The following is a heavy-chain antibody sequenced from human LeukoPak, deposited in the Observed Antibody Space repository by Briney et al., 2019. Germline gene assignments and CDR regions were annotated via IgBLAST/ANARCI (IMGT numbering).Heavy chain of an antibody. CDR1: GYSISSGYY. J-gene: IGHJ5*02. V-gene: IGHV4-38-2*02. CDR3: ARDRGYYGSGSYS. D-gene: IGHD3-10*01. Sequence: SETLSLTCTVSGYSISSGYYWGWIRQPPGKGLEWIGSIYHSGSTYYNPSLKSRVTISVDTSKNQFSLKLSSVTAADTAVYYCARDRGYYGSGSYSWGQGTLVTVSS. CDR2: IYHSGST.